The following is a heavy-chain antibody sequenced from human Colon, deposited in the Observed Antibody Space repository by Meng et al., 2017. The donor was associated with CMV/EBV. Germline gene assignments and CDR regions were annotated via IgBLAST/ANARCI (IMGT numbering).Heavy chain of an antibody. V-gene: IGHV1-8*01. CDR2: MNPRSGDT. Sequence: HVQLVQSAAEVKRHGASVKVSCQASGYTFTSYDINWVRQTPGQGLESVGWMNPRSGDTDYARKFQGRVTMTRDTSLGTAYLELRSLTSEDTAIYYCARLTSGGYWGQGTLVTVSS. D-gene: IGHD4/OR15-4a*01. CDR1: GYTFTSYD. CDR3: ARLTSGGY. J-gene: IGHJ4*02.